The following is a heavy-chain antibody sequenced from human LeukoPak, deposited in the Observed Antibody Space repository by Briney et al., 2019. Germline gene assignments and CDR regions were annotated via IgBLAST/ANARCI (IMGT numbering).Heavy chain of an antibody. V-gene: IGHV3-21*01. CDR1: GLTFSSYS. Sequence: GGSLRLSCAASGLTFSSYSMNWVRQAPGKGLEWVSSISSSSSYIYYADSVKGRFTISRDNAKNSLYLQMNSLRAEDTAVYYCARDDGKPTYHDFWSGYWNWFDPWGQGTLVTVSS. CDR3: ARDDGKPTYHDFWSGYWNWFDP. CDR2: ISSSSSYI. J-gene: IGHJ5*02. D-gene: IGHD3-3*01.